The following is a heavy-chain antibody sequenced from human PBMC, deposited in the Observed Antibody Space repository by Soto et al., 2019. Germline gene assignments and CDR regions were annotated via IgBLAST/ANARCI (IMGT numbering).Heavy chain of an antibody. CDR3: ARVRYYGPGVPGSFYFDY. CDR1: GGSFSGYY. Sequence: SETLSLTCAVYGGSFSGYYWSWIRQPPGKGLEWIGYISYRGSSNCNPSLRSRVTISVDTSKNQFSLDVGSVTAADTAVYYCARVRYYGPGVPGSFYFDYWGQGALVTVSS. CDR2: ISYRGSS. V-gene: IGHV4-34*11. J-gene: IGHJ4*02. D-gene: IGHD3-10*01.